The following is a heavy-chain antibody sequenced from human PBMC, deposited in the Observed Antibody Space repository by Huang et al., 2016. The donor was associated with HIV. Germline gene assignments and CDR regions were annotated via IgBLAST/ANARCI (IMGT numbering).Heavy chain of an antibody. J-gene: IGHJ4*02. D-gene: IGHD1-26*01. CDR2: IIGNSANI. Sequence: EVQLVESGGNLIQTGGSLRLACAASGFRFDNSAMYWVRQAPGKGLELGSSIIGNSANIAYGDAVKGRFTISRDNARNSLYLQMNSLRPDDTALYYCVKGDIVGTANFFDYWGQGTQVSVSS. CDR3: VKGDIVGTANFFDY. V-gene: IGHV3-9*01. CDR1: GFRFDNSA.